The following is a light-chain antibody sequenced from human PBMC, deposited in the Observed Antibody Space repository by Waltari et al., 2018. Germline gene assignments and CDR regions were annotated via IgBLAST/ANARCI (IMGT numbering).Light chain of an antibody. V-gene: IGKV2-28*01. CDR3: MQALQTPLT. J-gene: IGKJ4*01. Sequence: DIVMTHSSLSLPVTPGEPASLSCRSSQSLLHSNGYNDLDWYLQKPGQSPQLLIYLGSNRASGVPDRFSGSGSGTDFTLKISRVEAEDVGVYYCMQALQTPLTFGGGTKVEIK. CDR1: QSLLHSNGYND. CDR2: LGS.